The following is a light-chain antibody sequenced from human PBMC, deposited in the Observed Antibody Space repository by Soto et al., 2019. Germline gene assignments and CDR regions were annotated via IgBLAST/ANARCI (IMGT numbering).Light chain of an antibody. V-gene: IGKV1-9*01. CDR2: AAS. CDR1: QGISTF. CDR3: QQVLRYPPG. J-gene: IGKJ3*01. Sequence: DIQLTQSPSFLSASVGDRVTITCRYSQGISTFLAWSQQRPGKAPKLLIYAASTLQSVVPSRFSGSGPWTEFSLTIRSLPPEEFATYYCQQVLRYPPGFGPGTKVDI.